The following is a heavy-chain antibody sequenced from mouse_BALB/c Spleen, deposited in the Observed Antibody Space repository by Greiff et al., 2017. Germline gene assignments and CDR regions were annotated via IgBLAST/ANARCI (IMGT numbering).Heavy chain of an antibody. CDR1: GYTFTNYW. Sequence: QVQLQQSGAELVRPGTSVKISCKASGYTFTNYWLGWVKQRPGHGLEWIGDIYPGGGYTNYNEKFKGKATLTADTSSSTAYMQLSSLTSEDSAVYFCARSRDGSSYWYFDVWGAGTTVTVSS. CDR3: ARSRDGSSYWYFDV. V-gene: IGHV1-63*02. J-gene: IGHJ1*01. CDR2: IYPGGGYT. D-gene: IGHD1-1*01.